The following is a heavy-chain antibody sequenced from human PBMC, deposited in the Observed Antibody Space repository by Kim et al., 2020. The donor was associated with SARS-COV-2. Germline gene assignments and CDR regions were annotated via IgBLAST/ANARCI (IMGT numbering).Heavy chain of an antibody. D-gene: IGHD3-16*01. Sequence: SETLSLTCTVSGGSISSYYWSWIRQPPGKGLEWIGYIYYSGSTNYNPSLKSRVTISVDTSKNQFSLKLSSVTAADTAVYYCARDRGRPTLGYYYYYGMDVWGQGTTVTVSS. V-gene: IGHV4-59*13. J-gene: IGHJ6*02. CDR3: ARDRGRPTLGYYYYYGMDV. CDR2: IYYSGST. CDR1: GGSISSYY.